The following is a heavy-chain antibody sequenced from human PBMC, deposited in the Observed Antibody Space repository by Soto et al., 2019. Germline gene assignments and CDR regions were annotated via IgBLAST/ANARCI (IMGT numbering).Heavy chain of an antibody. CDR1: GYSFTSYW. CDR2: IYPGDSDT. CDR3: ARVEITPLYYYYGMDV. J-gene: IGHJ6*02. Sequence: GESLKISCKGSGYSFTSYWIGWVRQMPGKGLEWMGIIYPGDSDTRYSPSFQGQVTISADKSISTAYLQWSSLKASDTAMYYCARVEITPLYYYYGMDVSGQGTTVTVSS. V-gene: IGHV5-51*01. D-gene: IGHD3-3*01.